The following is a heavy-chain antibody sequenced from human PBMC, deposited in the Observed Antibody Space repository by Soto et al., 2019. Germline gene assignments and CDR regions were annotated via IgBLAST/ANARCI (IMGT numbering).Heavy chain of an antibody. CDR2: ISSSGSTI. Sequence: GGSLRLSCAASGFTFSSYEMNWVRQAPGKGLEWVSYISSSGSTIYYADSVKGRFTISRDNAKNSLYLQMNSLRAEDTAVYYCARAPRYYYDSSGLSYGMDVWGQGTTVTAP. J-gene: IGHJ6*02. V-gene: IGHV3-48*03. CDR1: GFTFSSYE. D-gene: IGHD3-22*01. CDR3: ARAPRYYYDSSGLSYGMDV.